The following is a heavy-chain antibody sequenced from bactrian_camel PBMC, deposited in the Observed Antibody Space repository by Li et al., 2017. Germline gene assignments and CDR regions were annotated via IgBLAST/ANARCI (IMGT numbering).Heavy chain of an antibody. D-gene: IGHD5*01. CDR2: IGRYGVT. V-gene: IGHV3S55*01. J-gene: IGHJ4*01. CDR1: GASTTGIPC. CDR3: AVRPSPWVGSCLVDQPYND. Sequence: HVQLVESGGGSAPAGGSLTLSCGASGASTTGIPCMAWFRQAPGKEREGVATIGRYGVTVYRDSVNSRFTISHDNAKNTIYLQMDKLNAEDTAMYYCAVRPSPWVGSCLVDQPYNDWGQGTQVTVS.